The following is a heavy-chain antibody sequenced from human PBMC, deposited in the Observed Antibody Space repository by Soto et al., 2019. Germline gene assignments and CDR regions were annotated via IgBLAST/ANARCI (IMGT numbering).Heavy chain of an antibody. Sequence: EVQLVESGGGLVQPGRSLRLSCAASGFTFDDYAMHWVRQAPGKGLEWVSGISWNSGSIGYADSVKGRFTISRDNAKNSLYLQMNSLRAEDTALYYCAKEWRGLVYWGQGTLVTVSS. D-gene: IGHD3-3*01. V-gene: IGHV3-9*01. CDR3: AKEWRGLVY. J-gene: IGHJ4*02. CDR2: ISWNSGSI. CDR1: GFTFDDYA.